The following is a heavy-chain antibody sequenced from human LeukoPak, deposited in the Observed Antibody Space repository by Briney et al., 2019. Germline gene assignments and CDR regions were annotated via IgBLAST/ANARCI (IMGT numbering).Heavy chain of an antibody. V-gene: IGHV3-21*06. CDR2: ITSNTRYI. J-gene: IGHJ4*02. CDR3: LRGDRRDY. Sequence: GGSLRLSCAASGFTFSSYTMNWVRQAPGKGLEWVSSITSNTRYIFYADSVKGRFTISRDNAKDSLYLQMNSLRVEDTAVYYCLRGDRRDYWGQGTLVTVSS. CDR1: GFTFSSYT.